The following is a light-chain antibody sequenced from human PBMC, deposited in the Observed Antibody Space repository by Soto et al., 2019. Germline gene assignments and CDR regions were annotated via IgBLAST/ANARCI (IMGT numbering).Light chain of an antibody. CDR3: QSFDSSLTGLI. V-gene: IGLV1-40*01. CDR1: NSNIGAGSG. J-gene: IGLJ2*01. Sequence: QSVLTQPPSVNGAPGQRVTISCTGNNSNIGAGSGVNWYQQFPDKAPKLLIYAHTHRPSGVPDRFSGSTSATSASLAITGLQTQDEADYYCQSFDSSLTGLIFGGGTKLTVL. CDR2: AHT.